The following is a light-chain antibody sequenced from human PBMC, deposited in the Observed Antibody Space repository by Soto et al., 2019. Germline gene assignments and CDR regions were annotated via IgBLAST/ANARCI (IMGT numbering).Light chain of an antibody. CDR2: DVS. CDR3: SSYTRSSTRVV. J-gene: IGLJ3*02. V-gene: IGLV2-14*01. Sequence: QSALTQPASVSGSPGQSITISCTGASSDVGAYNFVSWYQQHPGKAPKLMIFDVSTRPSGVSNRFSGSKSGNTASLTISGLQAEDEADYYCSSYTRSSTRVVFGGGTKLIVL. CDR1: SSDVGAYNF.